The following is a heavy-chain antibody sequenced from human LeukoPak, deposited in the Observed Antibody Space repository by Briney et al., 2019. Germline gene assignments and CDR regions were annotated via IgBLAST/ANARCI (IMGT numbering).Heavy chain of an antibody. CDR3: ARTYHYGSGSYFLFDF. CDR2: IYYSGST. V-gene: IGHV4-59*01. Sequence: TSETLSLTCTVSGGSISSYYWSWIRQPPGKGLEWIGYIYYSGSTNYNPSLKSRVTISVDTSKNQFSLRLISVTAADTAVYYCARTYHYGSGSYFLFDFWGQGTLVTVSS. D-gene: IGHD3-10*01. CDR1: GGSISSYY. J-gene: IGHJ4*02.